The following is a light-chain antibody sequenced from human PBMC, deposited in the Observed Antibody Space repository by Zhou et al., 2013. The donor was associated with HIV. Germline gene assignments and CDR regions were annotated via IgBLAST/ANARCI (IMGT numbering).Light chain of an antibody. CDR3: QQSYNTPFT. CDR1: QSLSNF. CDR2: GAS. J-gene: IGKJ4*01. V-gene: IGKV1-39*01. Sequence: DIQLTQSPSSLSASVGDRVTITCRTSQSLSNFLNWYQQKPGKAPKLLIYGASSLHGGAPSRFSGSGSGTDFSLTISSLQPEDFATYYCQQSYNTPFTFGGGTKVEIK.